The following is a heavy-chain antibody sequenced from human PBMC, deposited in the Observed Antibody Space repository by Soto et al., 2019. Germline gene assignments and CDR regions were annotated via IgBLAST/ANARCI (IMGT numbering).Heavy chain of an antibody. CDR2: ISFNGKNT. CDR3: ADIGGYDSVGGAY. J-gene: IGHJ4*02. D-gene: IGHD3-16*01. V-gene: IGHV3-33*05. CDR1: GFTFSAYG. Sequence: GGSLRLSCAASGFTFSAYGMHWVRQAPGKGLEWVTFISFNGKNTDYADSVKGRFTVSRDNARKTLYLQMNSLRVEDTAVYYCADIGGYDSVGGAYWGQGAPVTVSS.